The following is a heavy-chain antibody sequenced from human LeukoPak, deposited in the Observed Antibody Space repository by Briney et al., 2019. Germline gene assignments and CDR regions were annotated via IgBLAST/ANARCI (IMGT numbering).Heavy chain of an antibody. CDR1: GGTFSSYA. CDR3: ASDGTAGTSLYNWFDP. CDR2: IIPIFGTA. V-gene: IGHV1-69*13. Sequence: ASVKVSCKASGGTFSSYAISWVRQAPGQGLEWMGGIIPIFGTANYAQKFQGRVTITADESTSTACMELSSLRSEDTAVYYCASDGTAGTSLYNWFDPWGQGTLVTVSS. J-gene: IGHJ5*02. D-gene: IGHD2-2*01.